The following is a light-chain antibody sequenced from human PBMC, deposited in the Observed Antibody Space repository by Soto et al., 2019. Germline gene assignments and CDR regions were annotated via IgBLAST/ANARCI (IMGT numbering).Light chain of an antibody. Sequence: EIVVTQSPGTLSLSPGERATLSCRASQSVSNNYLAWYQQKPGQAPRLLIYGASSRATGIPDRFTGSGSGTDFPLTIARLEPADYAVYYCQQYGSSPPITFGQGTRLDI. V-gene: IGKV3-20*01. CDR1: QSVSNNY. CDR3: QQYGSSPPIT. CDR2: GAS. J-gene: IGKJ5*01.